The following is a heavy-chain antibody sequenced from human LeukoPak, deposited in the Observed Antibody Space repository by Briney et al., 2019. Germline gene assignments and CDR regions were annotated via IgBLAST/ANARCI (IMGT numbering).Heavy chain of an antibody. J-gene: IGHJ6*02. CDR2: INHSGST. CDR1: GGSFSSGTYY. CDR3: ARVGDIVGQTARSYSPGMDV. Sequence: SETLSLTCTVSGGSFSSGTYYWSWIRQPPGKGLEWIGEINHSGSTNYNPSLKSRVTISVDTSKNQFSLKLSSVTAADTAVYYWARVGDIVGQTARSYSPGMDVWGQGPTVPAS. D-gene: IGHD2-15*01. V-gene: IGHV4-61*01.